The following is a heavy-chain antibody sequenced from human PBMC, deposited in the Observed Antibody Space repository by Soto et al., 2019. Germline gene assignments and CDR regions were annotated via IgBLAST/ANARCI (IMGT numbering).Heavy chain of an antibody. V-gene: IGHV5-51*01. CDR2: IYPDNSDT. J-gene: IGHJ4*02. CDR3: ARRDNSGFPDY. Sequence: PGESLKISCKTSGYSFSTCWIGWVRQMPGKGLEWMGIIYPDNSDTRYSPSFQGQVILSADKSISTAYLQWSSLKASDTAMYYCARRDNSGFPDYWGQGTLVTVSS. CDR1: GYSFSTCW. D-gene: IGHD3-22*01.